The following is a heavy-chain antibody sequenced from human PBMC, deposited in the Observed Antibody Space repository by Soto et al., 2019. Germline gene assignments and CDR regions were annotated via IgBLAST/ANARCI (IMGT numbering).Heavy chain of an antibody. CDR2: ISAYNGNT. CDR3: ARGGDYYDITYYYYMAV. D-gene: IGHD1-26*01. Sequence: EASVKVSCKASGYTFTSYGISCVRQAPGQGLEWMGWISAYNGNTNYAQKLQGRVTMTTDTSTSTAYMELRSLRSDDTAVYYCARGGDYYDITYYYYMAVWGKGTTVTVSS. V-gene: IGHV1-18*01. CDR1: GYTFTSYG. J-gene: IGHJ6*03.